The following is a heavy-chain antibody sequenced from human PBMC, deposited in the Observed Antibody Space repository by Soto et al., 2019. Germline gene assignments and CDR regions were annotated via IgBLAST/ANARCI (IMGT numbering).Heavy chain of an antibody. V-gene: IGHV4-39*01. Sequence: SETLSLTCTVSGGSISSSSYYWGWIRQPPGKGLEWIGCIYYSGSTYYNPSLKSRVTISVDTSKNQFSLELSSVTAADTAVYYCARVYEQQLVYWFDPWGQGTLVTVSS. CDR3: ARVYEQQLVYWFDP. CDR2: IYYSGST. CDR1: GGSISSSSYY. J-gene: IGHJ5*02. D-gene: IGHD6-13*01.